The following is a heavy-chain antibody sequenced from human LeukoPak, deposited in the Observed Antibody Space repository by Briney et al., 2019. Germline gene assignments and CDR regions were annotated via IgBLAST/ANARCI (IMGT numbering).Heavy chain of an antibody. CDR1: GFTFSSYS. CDR3: ARRYCSGGSCYSDY. D-gene: IGHD2-15*01. Sequence: GGSLRLPCAASGFTFSSYSMNWVRQAPGKGLEWVSSISGTSTYIYYADSVKGRFTISRDNAQNSLYLHMNSLRVEDTAVYYCARRYCSGGSCYSDYWGQGILVTVSS. J-gene: IGHJ4*02. CDR2: ISGTSTYI. V-gene: IGHV3-21*01.